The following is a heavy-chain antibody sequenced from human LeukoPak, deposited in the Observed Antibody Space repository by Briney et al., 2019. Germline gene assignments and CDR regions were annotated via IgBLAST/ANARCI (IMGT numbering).Heavy chain of an antibody. CDR2: INPNSGGT. V-gene: IGHV1-2*02. CDR1: GYTFTGYY. Sequence: ASVKVSCKASGYTFTGYYMHWVRQAPGQGLEWMGWINPNSGGTNYAQKFQGRVTMTRDTSISTAYMELSRLRSEDTAVYYCARDSYIVVVPAAISRFKKGDYYYYGMDVWGQGTTVTVSS. CDR3: ARDSYIVVVPAAISRFKKGDYYYYGMDV. D-gene: IGHD2-2*01. J-gene: IGHJ6*02.